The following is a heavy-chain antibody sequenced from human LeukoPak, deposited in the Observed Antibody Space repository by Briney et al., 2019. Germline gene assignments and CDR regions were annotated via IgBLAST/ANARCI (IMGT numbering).Heavy chain of an antibody. CDR3: ARLLRRSGYYADY. D-gene: IGHD3-3*01. CDR1: EFTFSSYK. V-gene: IGHV3-21*01. Sequence: GGSLRLSCEASEFTFSSYKMIWVRQAPGKGLEWVSSISSSSDSISYADSVKGRFTVSRDNAKKSLYLLMSSLRAEDTAVYYCARLLRRSGYYADYWGQGTLVTVSS. CDR2: ISSSSDSI. J-gene: IGHJ4*02.